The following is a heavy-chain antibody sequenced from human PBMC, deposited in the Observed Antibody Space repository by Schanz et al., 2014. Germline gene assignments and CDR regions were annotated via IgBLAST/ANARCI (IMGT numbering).Heavy chain of an antibody. CDR3: ARDGDFDY. CDR2: IWYDGSNK. V-gene: IGHV3-33*08. J-gene: IGHJ4*02. Sequence: QLLESGGGLVQPGGSLRLSCAASGFTFSSYAMSWVRQAPGKGLEWVAIIWYDGSNKYYADSVKGRFTISRDNSKNTLFLQMSSLRAEDTAVYYCARDGDFDYWGQGALVTVAS. CDR1: GFTFSSYA.